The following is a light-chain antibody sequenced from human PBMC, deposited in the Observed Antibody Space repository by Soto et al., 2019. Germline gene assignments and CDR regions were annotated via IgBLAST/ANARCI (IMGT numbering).Light chain of an antibody. Sequence: EIVMTQSPATLSLSPWERATLSCRASQSVSSYLAWYQQKPGQAPRLLIYDASKRATGIPARFSGSGSGTDFTLTINRLEPEDFAVYYCQQYGSSLYTFGQGTKVDIK. J-gene: IGKJ2*01. V-gene: IGKV3-11*01. CDR3: QQYGSSLYT. CDR2: DAS. CDR1: QSVSSY.